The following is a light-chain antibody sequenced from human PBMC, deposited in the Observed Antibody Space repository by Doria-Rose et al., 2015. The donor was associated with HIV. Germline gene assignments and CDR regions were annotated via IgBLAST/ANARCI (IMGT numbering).Light chain of an antibody. Sequence: DIRMTQSPESLGMSLGERATLNCKSNQSLLYTSKHYLAWYQQKPGQPPTLLIYWASTRQSGVPARFSGSGSGTDFTLTISSLEAEDVAVYYCQQYYDTPSFGPGTTVDIK. J-gene: IGKJ3*01. CDR3: QQYYDTPS. CDR1: QSLLYTSKHY. V-gene: IGKV4-1*01. CDR2: WAS.